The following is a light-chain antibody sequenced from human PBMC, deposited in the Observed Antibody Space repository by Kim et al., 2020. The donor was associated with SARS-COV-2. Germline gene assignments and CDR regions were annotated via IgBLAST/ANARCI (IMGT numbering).Light chain of an antibody. CDR2: GKN. CDR1: SLRSYY. J-gene: IGLJ2*01. Sequence: SSELTQDPAVSVALGQTVRITCQGDSLRSYYASWYQQKPGQGPVHVIYGKNNRPSGIPDRFSGSSSGNTASLTITGAQAEDEADYYCNSGDSSGNHPHVVFGGGTQLTVL. V-gene: IGLV3-19*01. CDR3: NSGDSSGNHPHVV.